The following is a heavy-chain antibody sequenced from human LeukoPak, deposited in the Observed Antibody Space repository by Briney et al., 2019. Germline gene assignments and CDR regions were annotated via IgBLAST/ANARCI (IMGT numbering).Heavy chain of an antibody. V-gene: IGHV3-48*03. J-gene: IGHJ4*02. CDR3: ARLTYYYDSSGYWVLDY. D-gene: IGHD3-22*01. Sequence: GGSLRLSCAVSGFTFSSYEMNWVRQAPGKGLEWVSYISSSGSTKYYADSVKGRFTISRDNAKNSLYLQMNSLRAEDTAVYYCARLTYYYDSSGYWVLDYWGQGTLVTVSS. CDR1: GFTFSSYE. CDR2: ISSSGSTK.